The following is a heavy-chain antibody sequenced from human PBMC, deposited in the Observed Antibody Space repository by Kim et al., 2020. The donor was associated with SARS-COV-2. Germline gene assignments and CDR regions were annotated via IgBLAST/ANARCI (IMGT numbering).Heavy chain of an antibody. CDR3: AKDLGSGSQDY. CDR2: I. J-gene: IGHJ4*02. D-gene: IGHD3-10*01. Sequence: IGDAESVKGRFTISRDNARNSLYLQMDSVRAEETALYYCAKDLGSGSQDYWGQGTLVIVSS. V-gene: IGHV3-9*01.